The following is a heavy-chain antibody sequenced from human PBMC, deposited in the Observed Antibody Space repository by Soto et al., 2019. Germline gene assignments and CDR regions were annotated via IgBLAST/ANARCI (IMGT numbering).Heavy chain of an antibody. CDR3: ARGDDYGDYFDY. CDR2: IYYSGST. D-gene: IGHD4-17*01. J-gene: IGHJ4*02. CDR1: GGSISSYY. V-gene: IGHV4-59*01. Sequence: SETLSLTCTVSGGSISSYYWSWIRQPPGKGLEWIGYIYYSGSTNYNPSLKSRVTISVDTPKNQFSLKLSSVTAADTAVYYCARGDDYGDYFDYWGQGTLVTVSS.